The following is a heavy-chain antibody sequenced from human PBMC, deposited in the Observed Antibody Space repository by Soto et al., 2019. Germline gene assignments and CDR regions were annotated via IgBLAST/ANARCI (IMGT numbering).Heavy chain of an antibody. V-gene: IGHV1-69*12. D-gene: IGHD4-17*01. Sequence: QVQLVQSGAEVKKPGSSVKVSCKASGGTFSSYAISWVRQAPGQGLEWMGGIIPIFGTANYAQKFQGRVTITADESTSTAYMGLSSLRSEDTAVYFCADGKLGRRLRSYDYCGMDVWGQGTTVTVSS. CDR2: IIPIFGTA. CDR1: GGTFSSYA. J-gene: IGHJ6*01. CDR3: ADGKLGRRLRSYDYCGMDV.